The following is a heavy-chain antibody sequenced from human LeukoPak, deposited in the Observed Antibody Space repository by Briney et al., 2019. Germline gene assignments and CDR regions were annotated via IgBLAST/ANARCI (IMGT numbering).Heavy chain of an antibody. CDR1: GGTFSSYA. CDR2: ITPIFGTA. D-gene: IGHD2-2*01. CDR3: ATTYCSSTSCSLDY. V-gene: IGHV1-69*05. Sequence: GASVKVSCKASGGTFSSYAISWVRQAPGQGLEWMGGITPIFGTANYAQKFQGRVTITTDESTSTAYMELSSLRSEDTAVYYCATTYCSSTSCSLDYWGQGTLVTVSS. J-gene: IGHJ4*02.